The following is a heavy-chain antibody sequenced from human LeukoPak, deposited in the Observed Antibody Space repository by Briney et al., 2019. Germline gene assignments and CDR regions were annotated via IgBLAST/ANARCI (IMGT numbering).Heavy chain of an antibody. Sequence: PSETLSLTCTVSGDSISSASYYWSWIRQPAGKGLEWIGRIYTSGSTNYNPSLKSRVTMSLDASRNQFSLGLTSVTAADTAVYFCARDEGVLRFLEYWGQGIQVTVSS. D-gene: IGHD3-3*01. CDR3: ARDEGVLRFLEY. V-gene: IGHV4-61*02. CDR2: IYTSGST. CDR1: GDSISSASYY. J-gene: IGHJ4*02.